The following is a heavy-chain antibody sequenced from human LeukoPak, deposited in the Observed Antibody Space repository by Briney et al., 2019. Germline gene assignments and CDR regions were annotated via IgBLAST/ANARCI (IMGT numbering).Heavy chain of an antibody. Sequence: SETLSLTCAVSGYSISSGYYWDWIRQPPGKGLERIGSIYHSGSTYYNPSLKSRVTISVDTSKNQFSLKLSSVTAADTAVYYCARHSAVAGSPPTYYFDYWGQGTLVTVSS. V-gene: IGHV4-38-2*01. D-gene: IGHD6-19*01. CDR3: ARHSAVAGSPPTYYFDY. J-gene: IGHJ4*02. CDR2: IYHSGST. CDR1: GYSISSGYY.